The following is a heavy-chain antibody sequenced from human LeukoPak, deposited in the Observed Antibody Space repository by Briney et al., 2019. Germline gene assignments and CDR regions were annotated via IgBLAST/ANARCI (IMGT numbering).Heavy chain of an antibody. CDR3: ARSSLAVAGSVFDY. J-gene: IGHJ4*02. V-gene: IGHV1-18*01. CDR2: ISTYNGNT. D-gene: IGHD6-19*01. Sequence: ASVKVSCKASGYTFTSYGISWVRQAPGQGLEWMGWISTYNGNTHYAQKLQGRVTMTTDTSTSTAYMELRSLRSDDTAVYYCARSSLAVAGSVFDYWGQGSLVTVSS. CDR1: GYTFTSYG.